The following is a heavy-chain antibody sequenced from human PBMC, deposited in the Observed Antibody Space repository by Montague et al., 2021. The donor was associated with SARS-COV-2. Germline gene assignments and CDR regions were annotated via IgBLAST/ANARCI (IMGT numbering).Heavy chain of an antibody. Sequence: SETLSLTCAGDVHCFSGYYGRWSRQAAETWEEWIGELNDSGSTNYNPSLKSRVTISVDTSKNQFSLKLSSVTAADTAVYYCARGRTVTTFYYYYYGMDVWGQGTTVTVSS. CDR3: ARGRTVTTFYYYYYGMDV. D-gene: IGHD4-17*01. CDR1: VHCFSGYY. V-gene: IGHV4-34*01. CDR2: LNDSGST. J-gene: IGHJ6*02.